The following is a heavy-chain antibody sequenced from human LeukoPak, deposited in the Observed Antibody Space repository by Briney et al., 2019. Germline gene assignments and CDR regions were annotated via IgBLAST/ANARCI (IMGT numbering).Heavy chain of an antibody. V-gene: IGHV3-30*02. J-gene: IGHJ4*02. CDR1: GFTFSSYG. D-gene: IGHD3-22*01. CDR3: AKDVPINYYDCGGLDY. CDR2: IRYDGSNK. Sequence: PGGSLRLSCAASGFTFSSYGMHWVRQAPGKGLEWVAFIRYDGSNKYYADSVKGRFTISRDNSKNTLYLQMNSLRAEDTAVYYCAKDVPINYYDCGGLDYWGQGTLVTASS.